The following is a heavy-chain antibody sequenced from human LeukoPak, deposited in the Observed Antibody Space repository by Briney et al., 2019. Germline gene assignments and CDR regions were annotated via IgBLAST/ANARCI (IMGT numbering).Heavy chain of an antibody. CDR1: GGPISDHY. D-gene: IGHD2-8*01. Sequence: KSSETLSLTCTVSGGPISDHYWSWIRQPPGKGLEWIAYIHYNGNTNSNPPLKSRVTISIDTSENQFSLKLTSVTAADTAVYYCARHTVSRAGGDFDYWGQGTLVTVSS. CDR3: ARHTVSRAGGDFDY. J-gene: IGHJ4*02. V-gene: IGHV4-59*08. CDR2: IHYNGNT.